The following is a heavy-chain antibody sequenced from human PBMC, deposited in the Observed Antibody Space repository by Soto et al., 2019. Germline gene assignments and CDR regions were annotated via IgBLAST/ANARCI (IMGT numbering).Heavy chain of an antibody. CDR2: IIPIFGTA. D-gene: IGHD1-26*01. CDR1: GGTFSSYA. Sequence: ASVKVSCKASGGTFSSYAISWVRQAPGQGLEWMGGIIPIFGTANYAQKFQGRVTITADESTSTAYMELSSLRSEDTAVYYCARPRIVGAMNYYYYGMDFWGQGTTVTVSS. V-gene: IGHV1-69*13. J-gene: IGHJ6*02. CDR3: ARPRIVGAMNYYYYGMDF.